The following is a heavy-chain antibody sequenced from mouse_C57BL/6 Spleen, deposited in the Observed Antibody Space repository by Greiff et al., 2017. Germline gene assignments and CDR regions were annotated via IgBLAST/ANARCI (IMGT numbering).Heavy chain of an antibody. D-gene: IGHD1-1*01. Sequence: QVQLKESGAELAKPGASVKLSCKASGYTFTSYWMHWVKQRPGQGLEWIGYINPSSGYTKYNQKFKDKATLTVDKSSSTAYMQLSSLTYEDSAVYYCARAPHDGSSTWYAYWGQGALVTVSA. CDR1: GYTFTSYW. CDR2: INPSSGYT. J-gene: IGHJ3*01. CDR3: ARAPHDGSSTWYAY. V-gene: IGHV1-7*01.